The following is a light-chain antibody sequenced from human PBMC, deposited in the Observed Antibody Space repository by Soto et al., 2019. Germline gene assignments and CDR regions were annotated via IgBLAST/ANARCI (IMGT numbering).Light chain of an antibody. CDR2: EVS. CDR1: SSDVGAYDC. V-gene: IGLV2-14*03. J-gene: IGLJ1*01. CDR3: DSHTTTNTRV. Sequence: QSALTQPASVSGSPGQSIAISCTGTSSDVGAYDCVSWYQQHPDRAPRLVIYEVSNRPSGVSNRFSGSKSVNTATLTISGLQAEDEADYYCDSHTTTNTRVFGTGTKVTVL.